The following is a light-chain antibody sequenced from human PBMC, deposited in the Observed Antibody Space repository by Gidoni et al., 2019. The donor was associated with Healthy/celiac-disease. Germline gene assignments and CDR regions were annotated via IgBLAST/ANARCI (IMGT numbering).Light chain of an antibody. V-gene: IGLV3-21*04. CDR3: QVWDSSSDHRGV. CDR2: YDS. CDR1: TIGSKS. J-gene: IGLJ1*01. Sequence: SYVLTKPPSVSVAPGKTARITCGGNTIGSKSVHWYQQKPGKAPVLVIYYDSDRPSGVPERFSGSNSGNTATLTISRVEAGDEAGYYCQVWDSSSDHRGVFGTGTKVTVL.